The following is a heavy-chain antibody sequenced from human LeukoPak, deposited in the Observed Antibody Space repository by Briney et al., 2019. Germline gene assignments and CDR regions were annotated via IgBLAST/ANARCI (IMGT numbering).Heavy chain of an antibody. CDR3: ARIGYCSSECWFDP. V-gene: IGHV4-61*08. CDR2: IYYSGST. D-gene: IGHD2-2*01. CDR1: GGSISSGGYY. Sequence: SQTLSLTCTVSGGSISSGGYYWSWIRQPPGKGLEWIGYIYYSGSTNYNPSLKSRVTISVDTSKNQFSLKLSSVTAADTAVYYCARIGYCSSECWFDPWGQGTLVTVSS. J-gene: IGHJ5*02.